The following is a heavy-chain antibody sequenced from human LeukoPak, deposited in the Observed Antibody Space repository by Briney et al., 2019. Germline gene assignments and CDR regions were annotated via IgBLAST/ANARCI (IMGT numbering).Heavy chain of an antibody. J-gene: IGHJ4*02. V-gene: IGHV3-30*18. D-gene: IGHD2-15*01. Sequence: GGSLRLSCAASGFTFSSSGMHWVRQAPGKGLEWVAVILYDGSNKYYADSVKGRFTISRDNSKNTLYLQMNSLRAEDTAVYYCAKGDPCSGGSCYGGAYYFDYWGQGTLVTVSS. CDR2: ILYDGSNK. CDR3: AKGDPCSGGSCYGGAYYFDY. CDR1: GFTFSSSG.